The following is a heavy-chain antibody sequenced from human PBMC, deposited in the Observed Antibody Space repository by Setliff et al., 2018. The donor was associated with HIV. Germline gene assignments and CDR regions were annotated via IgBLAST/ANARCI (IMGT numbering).Heavy chain of an antibody. J-gene: IGHJ5*01. CDR3: ARHYFDSNSYYRPPFDS. CDR2: IIPVRGLG. V-gene: IGHV1-69*10. Sequence: ASVKVSCKASGGTFNTHAFSWVRQAPGQGLEWMGGIIPVRGLGNYARNFQGRVTITADTSTNTAYLEVVSLRSEDTAIYYCARHYFDSNSYYRPPFDSWGQGTPVTVSS. CDR1: GGTFNTHA. D-gene: IGHD3-22*01.